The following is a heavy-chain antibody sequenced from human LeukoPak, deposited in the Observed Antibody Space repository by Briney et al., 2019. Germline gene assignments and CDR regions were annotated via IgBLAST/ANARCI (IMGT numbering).Heavy chain of an antibody. CDR2: IIPIFGTA. CDR3: ARDRYYDFWSGWYNWFDP. J-gene: IGHJ5*02. Sequence: SVKVSCTVSGGTFSSYAISWVRQAPGQGLEWMGGIIPIFGTANYAQKFQGRVTITADKSTSTAYMELSSLRSEDTAVYYCARDRYYDFWSGWYNWFDPWGQGTLVTVSS. CDR1: GGTFSSYA. D-gene: IGHD3-3*01. V-gene: IGHV1-69*06.